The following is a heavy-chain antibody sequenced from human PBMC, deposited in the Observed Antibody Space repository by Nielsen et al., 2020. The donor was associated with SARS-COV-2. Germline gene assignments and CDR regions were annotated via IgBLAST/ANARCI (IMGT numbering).Heavy chain of an antibody. V-gene: IGHV3-9*01. CDR3: AKDIAAGWFGELFHGYYYGMDV. Sequence: GGSLRLSCAASGFTFDDNALHWVRQAPGKGLEWVSGISWNSGRIGYADSVKGRFTISSANAKTSLYLQMNSLRSEDTALYYCAKDIAAGWFGELFHGYYYGMDVWGQGTTVTVSS. J-gene: IGHJ6*02. CDR1: GFTFDDNA. CDR2: ISWNSGRI. D-gene: IGHD3-10*01.